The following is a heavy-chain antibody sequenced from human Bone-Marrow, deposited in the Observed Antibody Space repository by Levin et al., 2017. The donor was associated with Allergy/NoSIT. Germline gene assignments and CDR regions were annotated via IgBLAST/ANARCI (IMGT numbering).Heavy chain of an antibody. D-gene: IGHD3-10*01. CDR2: IYSGGST. J-gene: IGHJ6*02. CDR3: ARTTPILSRGYYYYGMDV. CDR1: GFTVSSNY. V-gene: IGHV3-53*01. Sequence: PGGSLRLSCAASGFTVSSNYMSWVRQAPGKGLEWVSVIYSGGSTYYADSVKGRFTISRDNSKNTLYLQMNSLRAEDTAVYYCARTTPILSRGYYYYGMDVWGQGTTVTVSS.